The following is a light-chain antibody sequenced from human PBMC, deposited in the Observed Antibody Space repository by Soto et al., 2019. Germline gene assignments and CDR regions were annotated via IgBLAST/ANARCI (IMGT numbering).Light chain of an antibody. CDR2: GAS. CDR1: QSIRTN. CDR3: HQRQYWPPIT. Sequence: EIALTQSPDTLSVSAGATVAISCLASQSIRTNVAWYQQIPGQAPRLLVYGASTRATGVPARFSGSGSGTDFTLTITSLEPEDFAVYYCHQRQYWPPITFGQGTRLEIK. V-gene: IGKV3-15*01. J-gene: IGKJ5*01.